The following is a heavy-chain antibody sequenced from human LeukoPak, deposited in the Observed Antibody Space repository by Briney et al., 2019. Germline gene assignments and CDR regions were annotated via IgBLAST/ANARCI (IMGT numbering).Heavy chain of an antibody. J-gene: IGHJ3*02. Sequence: PSETLSLTCAVYGGSFSGYYWSWIRQPPGKGLEWIGEINHSGSTKHSGSTNYNPSLKSRVTISVDTSKNQFSLKLSSVTAADTAVYYCARLRLWLRMNDAFDIWGQGTMATVSS. CDR3: ARLRLWLRMNDAFDI. D-gene: IGHD3-3*01. CDR2: INHSGSTKHSGST. V-gene: IGHV4-34*01. CDR1: GGSFSGYY.